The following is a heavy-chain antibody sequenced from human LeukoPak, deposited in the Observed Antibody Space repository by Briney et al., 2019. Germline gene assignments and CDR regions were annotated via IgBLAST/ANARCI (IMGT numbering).Heavy chain of an antibody. Sequence: PGGSLRLSCAASGFTFSSFTMNWVRQAPGKGLEWVSSTSSSSSYIYYADSLKGRFTISRDNAKNSLYLQMNSLRAEDTAVYYCARDRHRYSYDTGGYPPYWGQGTLVTVSS. D-gene: IGHD3-22*01. CDR3: ARDRHRYSYDTGGYPPY. V-gene: IGHV3-21*01. CDR2: TSSSSSYI. CDR1: GFTFSSFT. J-gene: IGHJ4*02.